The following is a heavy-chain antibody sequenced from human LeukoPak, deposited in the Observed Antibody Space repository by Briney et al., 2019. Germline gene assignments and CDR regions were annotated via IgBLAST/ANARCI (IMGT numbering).Heavy chain of an antibody. CDR3: ARNGYSYDSDY. D-gene: IGHD5-18*01. V-gene: IGHV3-48*04. CDR2: ISSSSSTI. CDR1: GFTFSSYS. Sequence: GGSLRLSCAASGFTFSSYSMNWVRQAPGKGLEWVSYISSSSSTIYYADSVKGRFTISRDNAKNSLYLQMNSLRAEDTAVYYCARNGYSYDSDYWGQGTLVTVSS. J-gene: IGHJ4*02.